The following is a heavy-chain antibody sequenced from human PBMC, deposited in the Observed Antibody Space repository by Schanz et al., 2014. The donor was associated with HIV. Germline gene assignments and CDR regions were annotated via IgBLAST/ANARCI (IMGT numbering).Heavy chain of an antibody. D-gene: IGHD3-3*02. V-gene: IGHV1-18*01. CDR2: ISAYNGNT. Sequence: QVQLVQSGAEVKKPGASVKVSCKASGYTFISYGISWVRQAPGQGLEWMGWISAYNGNTNYAQKLQGSVTMTTDTSTSTAYMDLRSLRSADTAVYFCARAAFSSEYYYGMDVWGQGTTVTVSS. CDR1: GYTFISYG. J-gene: IGHJ6*02. CDR3: ARAAFSSEYYYGMDV.